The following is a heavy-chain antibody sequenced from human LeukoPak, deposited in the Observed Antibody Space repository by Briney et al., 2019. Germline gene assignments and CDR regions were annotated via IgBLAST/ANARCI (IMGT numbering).Heavy chain of an antibody. V-gene: IGHV1-69*04. Sequence: ASVKVSCKASGGTFSSYAISWVRQAPGQGLEWMGRIIPILGIVNYAQKFQGRVTMTEDTSTDTAYMELSSLRSEDTAVYYCATPRPWYSSSSGVFDYWGQGTLVTVSS. CDR1: GGTFSSYA. J-gene: IGHJ4*02. CDR2: IIPILGIV. D-gene: IGHD6-6*01. CDR3: ATPRPWYSSSSGVFDY.